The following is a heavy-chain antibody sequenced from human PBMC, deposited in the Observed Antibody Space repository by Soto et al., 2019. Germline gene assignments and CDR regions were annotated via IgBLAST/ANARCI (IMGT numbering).Heavy chain of an antibody. V-gene: IGHV3-48*02. Sequence: GGSLILSCAASGFTFSSYSMNWVRQAPGKGLEWVSYISSSSSTIYYADSVKGRFTISRDNAKNSLYLQMNSLRDEDTAVYYCARDGVQGYYDSSGAFDIWGQGTMVTVSS. D-gene: IGHD3-22*01. CDR3: ARDGVQGYYDSSGAFDI. J-gene: IGHJ3*02. CDR1: GFTFSSYS. CDR2: ISSSSSTI.